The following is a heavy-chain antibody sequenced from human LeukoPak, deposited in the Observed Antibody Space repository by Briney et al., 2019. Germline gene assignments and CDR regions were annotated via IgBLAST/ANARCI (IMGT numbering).Heavy chain of an antibody. D-gene: IGHD3-22*01. J-gene: IGHJ4*02. CDR2: IHYSGST. Sequence: SETLSLICTVCGGSISSYYWSWIRQPPGKGLEWIGYIHYSGSTNSKPSLKSRVTISVDTSKNQFSLKLSSVTAADTAVYYCARSTSGGYYYSLDYWGQGTLVTVSS. CDR3: ARSTSGGYYYSLDY. CDR1: GGSISSYY. V-gene: IGHV4-59*08.